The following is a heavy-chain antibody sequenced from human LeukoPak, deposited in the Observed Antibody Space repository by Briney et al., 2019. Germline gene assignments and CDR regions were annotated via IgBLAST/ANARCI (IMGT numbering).Heavy chain of an antibody. V-gene: IGHV4-59*01. CDR3: ARSDTHHIHSSSWHFDY. D-gene: IGHD6-13*01. J-gene: IGHJ4*02. Sequence: SSETLSLTCSVSGGPIGTNYWSWIRQVPGKGLEWIGYSSYSGSSNYNPSLKSRVTISVDTSKTQFSLYLNSVTAADTAVYYCARSDTHHIHSSSWHFDYWGQGTLVTVSS. CDR1: GGPIGTNY. CDR2: SSYSGSS.